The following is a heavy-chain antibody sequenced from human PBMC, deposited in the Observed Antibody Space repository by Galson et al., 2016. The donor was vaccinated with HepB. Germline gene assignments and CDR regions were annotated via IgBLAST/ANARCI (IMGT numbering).Heavy chain of an antibody. J-gene: IGHJ4*02. CDR3: VPEPQEAGSYSGY. D-gene: IGHD2-21*01. CDR2: MSATGTEK. V-gene: IGHV3-21*01. CDR1: GFTFSNYT. Sequence: SLRLSCAASGFTFSNYTMNWVRQAPGKGLEWVSSMSATGTEKYYADSVKGRFTISRDNAKNSLYLQLNGLRADDTALYYCVPEPQEAGSYSGYWGQGTLVTVSS.